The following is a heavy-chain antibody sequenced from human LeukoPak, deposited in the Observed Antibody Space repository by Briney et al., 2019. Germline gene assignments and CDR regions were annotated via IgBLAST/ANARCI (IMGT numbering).Heavy chain of an antibody. V-gene: IGHV4-38-2*01. CDR1: GYSISSGYY. Sequence: SETLSLTCAVSGYSISSGYYWGWIRQPPGKGLEWIGSIYHSGSTYYNPSLKSRVTISVDTSKNQFSLKLSSVTAADTAVYYCASRRHRSASFDPWGQGTLVTVSS. J-gene: IGHJ5*02. CDR2: IYHSGST. CDR3: ASRRHRSASFDP.